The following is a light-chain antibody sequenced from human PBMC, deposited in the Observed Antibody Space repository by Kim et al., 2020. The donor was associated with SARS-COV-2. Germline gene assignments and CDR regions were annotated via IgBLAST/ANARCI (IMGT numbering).Light chain of an antibody. J-gene: IGKJ5*01. V-gene: IGKV3D-15*01. Sequence: SPAERATLSCRASQSVNVNLAWYQQKPGQAPRLLIYGASMRAAGIPARFSGSGSGTEFTFTISSLQSEDSALYYCQQYNDWPPITFGQGTRLEIK. CDR2: GAS. CDR1: QSVNVN. CDR3: QQYNDWPPIT.